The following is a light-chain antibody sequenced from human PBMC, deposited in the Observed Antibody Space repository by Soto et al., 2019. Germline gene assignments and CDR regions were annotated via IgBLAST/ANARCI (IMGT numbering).Light chain of an antibody. J-gene: IGLJ1*01. CDR3: SSYTSRSTLV. CDR2: EVS. CDR1: SSDVGGYNY. Sequence: QSALTQPASVSGSPGQSITISCTGTSSDVGGYNYVSWYQQHPGKAPKLMIYEVSNRPSGVSNRFSGSKSGNTASLTISGLRPEDQADYSRSSYTSRSTLVFGTGTKVTVL. V-gene: IGLV2-14*01.